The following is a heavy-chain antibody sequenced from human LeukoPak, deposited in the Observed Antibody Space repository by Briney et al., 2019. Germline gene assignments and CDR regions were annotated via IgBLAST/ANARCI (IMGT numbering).Heavy chain of an antibody. D-gene: IGHD2-2*01. J-gene: IGHJ6*03. CDR1: GGSISSSSYY. CDR3: ARDYTGDVSTGDYYMDV. Sequence: SETLSLTCTVSGGSISSSSYYWGWIRQPPGKGLEWIGSIYYSGSTYYNPSLKSRVTISVDASKNQFSLKLSSVTAADTAVYYCARDYTGDVSTGDYYMDVWGKGTTVTVSS. CDR2: IYYSGST. V-gene: IGHV4-39*07.